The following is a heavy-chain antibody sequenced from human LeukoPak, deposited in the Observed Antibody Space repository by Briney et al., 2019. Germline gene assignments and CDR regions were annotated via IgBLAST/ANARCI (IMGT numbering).Heavy chain of an antibody. CDR3: AKAKSSGWYFFDY. CDR2: ISDNGDST. D-gene: IGHD6-19*01. CDR1: GFTFSSYG. V-gene: IGHV3-23*01. Sequence: GGSLRLSCAASGFTFSSYGMSWVRQAPGKGLEWVPGISDNGDSTYYADSVKGRFTISRDSSKNTLYLQMNSLRAEDTAVYYCAKAKSSGWYFFDYWGQGTLVTVSS. J-gene: IGHJ4*02.